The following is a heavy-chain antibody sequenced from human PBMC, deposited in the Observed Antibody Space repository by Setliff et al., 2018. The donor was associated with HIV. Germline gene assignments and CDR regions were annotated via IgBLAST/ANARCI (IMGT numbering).Heavy chain of an antibody. D-gene: IGHD3-10*01. CDR1: GGSMSSYY. Sequence: LSLTCTVSGGSMSSYYWSWIRQPPGKGLEWIGSIYYTGGTDYNPSLMSRVTISLDTPKNQFSLKLNSVIAADTAVYYCARNRVPSSLWGQGTLVTVS. CDR2: IYYTGGT. J-gene: IGHJ4*02. CDR3: ARNRVPSSL. V-gene: IGHV4-59*01.